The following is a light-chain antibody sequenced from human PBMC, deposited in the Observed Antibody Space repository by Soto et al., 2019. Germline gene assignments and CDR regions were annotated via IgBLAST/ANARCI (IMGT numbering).Light chain of an antibody. J-gene: IGKJ2*01. Sequence: EVVLTQSPGPLSFSPGERATLSCRPSQSVDRNNWSWFQHKRGQPPRVLVFATSSRAAGTPVRFSGSGSGTNFTLTITRVEPEDFGVYYCQQYGGSPPAYTFGLGTKLEI. V-gene: IGKV3-20*01. CDR2: ATS. CDR3: QQYGGSPPAYT. CDR1: QSVDRNN.